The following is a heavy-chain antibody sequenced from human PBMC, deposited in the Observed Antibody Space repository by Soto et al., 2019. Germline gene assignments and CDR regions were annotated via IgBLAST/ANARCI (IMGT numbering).Heavy chain of an antibody. V-gene: IGHV4-4*02. CDR2: IYHSGST. J-gene: IGHJ4*02. CDR3: ARASLNSYGHNVFDY. D-gene: IGHD5-18*01. Sequence: PSETLSLTCAVSGGSISSSNWWSWVRQPPGKGLEWIGEIYHSGSTNYNPSLKSRVTISVDKSKNQFSLKLSSVTAADTAVYYCARASLNSYGHNVFDYWGQGTLVTVSS. CDR1: GGSISSSNW.